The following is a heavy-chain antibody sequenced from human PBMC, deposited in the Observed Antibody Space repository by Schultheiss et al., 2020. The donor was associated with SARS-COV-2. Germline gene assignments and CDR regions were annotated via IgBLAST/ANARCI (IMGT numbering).Heavy chain of an antibody. CDR2: IYSGGST. D-gene: IGHD6-6*01. CDR1: GFTFSSYA. J-gene: IGHJ6*02. Sequence: GGSLTLSCAASGFTFSSYAMSWVRQAPGKGLEWVSVIYSGGSTYYADSMKGRFTISRDNAKNSLYLQMNSLRDEDTAVYYCARAKQLGYYYGMDVWGQGTTVTVSS. CDR3: ARAKQLGYYYGMDV. V-gene: IGHV3-66*01.